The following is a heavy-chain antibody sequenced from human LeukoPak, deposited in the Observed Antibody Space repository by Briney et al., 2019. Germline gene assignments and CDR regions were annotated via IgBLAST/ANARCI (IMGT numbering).Heavy chain of an antibody. V-gene: IGHV3-23*01. CDR1: GFNTNKYA. CDR2: ISLSGDDT. CDR3: AKDFRIGYSAHFDY. Sequence: GGSLRLSCAASGFNTNKYAMTWVRQAPGKGLEWVSGISLSGDDTYYADSVKGRFIISRDDSKNTLYLQMNSLRGEDTAVYYCAKDFRIGYSAHFDYWGQGALVTVSS. J-gene: IGHJ4*02. D-gene: IGHD2-21*01.